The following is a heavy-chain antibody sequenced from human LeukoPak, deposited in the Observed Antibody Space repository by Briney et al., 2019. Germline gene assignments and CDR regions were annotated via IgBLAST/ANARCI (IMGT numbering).Heavy chain of an antibody. Sequence: PGGSLRPSCAASGFIFSNYAMHWVRQAPGKGLEWVAVISYDGSNKYYADSVKGRFTISRDNSKNTLYLQMKSLRAEDTALYYCARGDKQLVFERRKGGFDPWGQGTLVTVSS. CDR3: ARGDKQLVFERRKGGFDP. D-gene: IGHD6-13*01. CDR1: GFIFSNYA. CDR2: ISYDGSNK. V-gene: IGHV3-30*04. J-gene: IGHJ5*02.